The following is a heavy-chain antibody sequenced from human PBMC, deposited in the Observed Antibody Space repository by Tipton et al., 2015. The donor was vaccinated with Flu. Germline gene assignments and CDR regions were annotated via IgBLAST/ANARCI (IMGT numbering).Heavy chain of an antibody. CDR1: GYSFTSYW. D-gene: IGHD2-2*01. CDR3: ARHPGPPCDITNCYDDY. CDR2: IHPGDSDT. Sequence: QLVQSGAEVKKSGESLKISCKGSGYSFTSYWIGWVRQRPGKGLEWMGIIHPGDSDTRYGPSFQGQVTISVDKSISTAYLQWSSLKASDTAMYFCARHPGPPCDITNCYDDYWGQGTLVTVSS. J-gene: IGHJ4*02. V-gene: IGHV5-51*01.